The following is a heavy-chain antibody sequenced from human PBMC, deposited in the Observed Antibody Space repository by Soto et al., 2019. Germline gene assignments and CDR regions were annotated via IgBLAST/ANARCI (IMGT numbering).Heavy chain of an antibody. J-gene: IGHJ4*02. D-gene: IGHD3-10*02. V-gene: IGHV4-59*08. CDR3: ARLTVKPSIFGSSEHDY. CDR2: IYYSGST. CDR1: GGSISSYY. Sequence: PSETLSLTCTVSGGSISSYYWSWIRQPSGKGLEWIGYIYYSGSTNYNPSLKSRVTISVDTSKNQFSLKLSSVTAADTAVYYCARLTVKPSIFGSSEHDYWGQGTLVTVS.